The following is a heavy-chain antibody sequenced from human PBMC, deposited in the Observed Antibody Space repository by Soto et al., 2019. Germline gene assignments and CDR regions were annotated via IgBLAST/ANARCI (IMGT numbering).Heavy chain of an antibody. J-gene: IGHJ5*01. CDR3: AREPISTPRGVTQVEP. Sequence: MPLTSYVSGADDGRGGLYRICIRQDRGKGPEWIGYIYNSGTTFYNPSLGSRVTMSLDAAKNHFSLGLRSVTVADTAVYYCAREPISTPRGVTQVEPWGQGPQVTISA. V-gene: IGHV4-31*03. CDR2: IYNSGTT. D-gene: IGHD3-10*01. CDR1: GADDGRGGLY.